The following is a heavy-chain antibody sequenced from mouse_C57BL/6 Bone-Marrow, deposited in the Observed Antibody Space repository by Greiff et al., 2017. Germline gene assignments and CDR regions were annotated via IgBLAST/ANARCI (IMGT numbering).Heavy chain of an antibody. CDR1: GYTFTNYW. J-gene: IGHJ4*01. Sequence: VQLQQPGAELVKPGASVKLSCKASGYTFTNYWMHWVKQRPGQGLEWIGMMHPNGGSPDYNEKFKSEATLSVDKSSRTAYRELSSLTSEDSAVYYCAISYDYDDYTMDYWGQGTSVTVSS. D-gene: IGHD2-4*01. CDR3: AISYDYDDYTMDY. CDR2: MHPNGGSP. V-gene: IGHV1-64*01.